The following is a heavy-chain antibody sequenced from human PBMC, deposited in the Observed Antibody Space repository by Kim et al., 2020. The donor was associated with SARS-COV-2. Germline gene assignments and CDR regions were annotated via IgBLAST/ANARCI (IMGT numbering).Heavy chain of an antibody. CDR3: AYYYDTSGFYN. CDR1: GYTFTSYY. V-gene: IGHV1-46*01. D-gene: IGHD3-22*01. CDR2: INPSGDTT. Sequence: ASVKVSCKASGYTFTSYYMHWVRQAPGQGLEWMGIINPSGDTTSYAQKFQGRVTMTRDTSTSTVYMELSSLRSEDTAVYFCAYYYDTSGFYNWGQGTLVTVSS. J-gene: IGHJ4*02.